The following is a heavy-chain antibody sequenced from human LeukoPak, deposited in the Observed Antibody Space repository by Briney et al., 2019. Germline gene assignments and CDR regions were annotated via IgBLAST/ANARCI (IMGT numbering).Heavy chain of an antibody. D-gene: IGHD3-22*01. J-gene: IGHJ4*02. CDR3: ASIYDSSGYHPQGFDY. Sequence: GASVKVSCKASGYTFTSYAMNWVRQAPGQGLEWMGWINTNTGNPTYAQGFTGRFVFSLDTSVSTAYLQISSLKAEDTAVYYCASIYDSSGYHPQGFDYWGQGTLVTVSS. CDR1: GYTFTSYA. CDR2: INTNTGNP. V-gene: IGHV7-4-1*02.